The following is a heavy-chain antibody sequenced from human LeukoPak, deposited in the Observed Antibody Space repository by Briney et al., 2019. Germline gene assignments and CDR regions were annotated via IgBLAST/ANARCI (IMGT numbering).Heavy chain of an antibody. V-gene: IGHV1-8*01. D-gene: IGHD1-26*01. CDR1: GYTFTNYD. CDR3: ERSFVGARKMTVH. J-gene: IGHJ4*02. CDR2: MNPNSGNT. Sequence: GASVKISCKSSGYTFTNYDINWVGQATGQGLEWMGWMNPNSGNTGYAQKFQGRVTMTRSTSISTAYMELSSLTSEDTAVYYCERSFVGARKMTVHWGQGTLVTVSS.